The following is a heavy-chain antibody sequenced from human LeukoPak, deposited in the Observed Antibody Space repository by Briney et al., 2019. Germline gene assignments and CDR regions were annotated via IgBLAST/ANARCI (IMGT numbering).Heavy chain of an antibody. CDR1: GFTFDDYA. V-gene: IGHV3-9*01. CDR3: AKIYGGNSGYYFDY. CDR2: ISWNSGSI. Sequence: TGRSLRLSCAASGFTFDDYAMHWVRQAPGKGLEWVSGISWNSGSIGYADSVKGRFTISRDNAKNSLYLQMNSLRAEDTALYYCAKIYGGNSGYYFDYWGQGTLVTVSS. J-gene: IGHJ4*02. D-gene: IGHD4-23*01.